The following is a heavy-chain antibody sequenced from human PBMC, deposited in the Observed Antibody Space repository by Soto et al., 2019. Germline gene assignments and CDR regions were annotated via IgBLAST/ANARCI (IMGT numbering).Heavy chain of an antibody. Sequence: GSLRLSCAASGXSFSDHYMTWIRQAPGKGLEWVSYISGGGSTIYYADSVKGRFTVSRDNAKNSLYLQMDSLRDEETAVYYCATNPSGYSYGFFDYWGQGNLVTVS. J-gene: IGHJ4*02. CDR1: GXSFSDHY. D-gene: IGHD5-18*01. CDR3: ATNPSGYSYGFFDY. CDR2: ISGGGSTI. V-gene: IGHV3-11*01.